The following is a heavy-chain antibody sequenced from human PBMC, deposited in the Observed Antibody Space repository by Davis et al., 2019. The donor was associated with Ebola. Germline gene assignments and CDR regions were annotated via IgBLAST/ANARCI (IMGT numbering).Heavy chain of an antibody. D-gene: IGHD3-16*01. V-gene: IGHV4-59*11. Sequence: PSETLSLTCTFSDGSISSHYWNWIRQPPGKGLEWVGIIYHGGRTHYNPSLKSRVSISADMSKNQFSLELRSVTAADTAVYYCVRFGLGAYWGQGTLVTVSS. CDR3: VRFGLGAY. CDR1: DGSISSHY. J-gene: IGHJ4*02. CDR2: IYHGGRT.